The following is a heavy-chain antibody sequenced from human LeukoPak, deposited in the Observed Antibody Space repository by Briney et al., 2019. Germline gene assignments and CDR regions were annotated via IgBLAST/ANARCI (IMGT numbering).Heavy chain of an antibody. CDR3: ARDALVATAYYYYYYMDV. D-gene: IGHD5-12*01. Sequence: PGGSLRLSCAASGFTFSDYYMSWIRQAPGKGLEWVSYISSSGSTIYYADSVKGRFTISRDNAKNSLYLQMNSLRAEDTAVYYCARDALVATAYYYYYYMDVWGKGTTVTVSS. J-gene: IGHJ6*03. V-gene: IGHV3-11*04. CDR2: ISSSGSTI. CDR1: GFTFSDYY.